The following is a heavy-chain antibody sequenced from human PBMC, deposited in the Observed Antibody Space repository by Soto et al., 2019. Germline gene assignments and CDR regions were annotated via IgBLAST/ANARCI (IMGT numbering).Heavy chain of an antibody. V-gene: IGHV4-39*01. Sequence: PSETLSLTCTVSGGSISSSSYYWVWIRQPPGKGLEWIGSIHYSGSTYYNPSLKSRVTISVDTSKNQFSLKLSSVTAADTAVYYCARLPGDGYNPFDYWGQGTLVTVSS. CDR3: ARLPGDGYNPFDY. J-gene: IGHJ4*02. D-gene: IGHD5-12*01. CDR1: GGSISSSSYY. CDR2: IHYSGST.